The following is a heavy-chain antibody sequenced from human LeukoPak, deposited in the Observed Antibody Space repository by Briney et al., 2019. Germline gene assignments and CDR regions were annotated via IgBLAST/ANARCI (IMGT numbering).Heavy chain of an antibody. CDR1: GGTFSSYA. V-gene: IGHV1-69*13. D-gene: IGHD3-10*01. J-gene: IGHJ3*02. CDR2: IIPIFGTA. Sequence: GASVKVSCKASGGTFSSYAISWVRQAPGQGLEWMGGIIPIFGTANYAQKFQGRVTITADESTSTAYMELSSLRSEDTAVYYCASPTMVRGVNGAFDIWGQGTMVTVSS. CDR3: ASPTMVRGVNGAFDI.